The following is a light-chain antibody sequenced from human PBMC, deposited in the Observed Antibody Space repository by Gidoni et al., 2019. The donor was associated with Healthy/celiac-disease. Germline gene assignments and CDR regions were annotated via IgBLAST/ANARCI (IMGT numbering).Light chain of an antibody. CDR2: EVS. V-gene: IGLV2-18*02. CDR3: SSYTSSSTSYVV. CDR1: SSDVGSYNR. Sequence: QSALTQPPSVSGSPGQSVTISFTGTSSDVGSYNRVSWYQQPPGTAPKLMIYEVSNRPSGVPDRFSGSKSGNTASLTISGLQAEDEADYYCSSYTSSSTSYVVFGGGTKLTVL. J-gene: IGLJ2*01.